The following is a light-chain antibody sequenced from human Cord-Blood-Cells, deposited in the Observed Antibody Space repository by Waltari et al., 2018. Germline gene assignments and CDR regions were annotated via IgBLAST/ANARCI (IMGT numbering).Light chain of an antibody. J-gene: IGKJ5*01. V-gene: IGKV1-33*01. CDR2: DAS. Sequence: DIKMTQSPSSLSASVGDRVTITCQASQDISNYLNWYQQKPGKAPKLLIYDASNLETGVPSRFSGSGSGTDFTFTISSLQPEDIATYYCQQITFGQGTRLEIK. CDR1: QDISNY. CDR3: QQIT.